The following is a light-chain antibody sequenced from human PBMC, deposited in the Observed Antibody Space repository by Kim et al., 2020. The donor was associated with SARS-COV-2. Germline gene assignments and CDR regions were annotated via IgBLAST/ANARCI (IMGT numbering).Light chain of an antibody. CDR2: EVS. CDR1: SSDVGGYNF. Sequence: QSALPQPPSASGSPGQSVTISCSGTSSDVGGYNFVSWYQEHPGNAPMSYEVSKRPSGVPDRFSGSKSGNTASLSVSGLQAEDETDYYCTSYAAISNFVFGAGTKSPS. J-gene: IGLJ1*01. CDR3: TSYAAISNFV. V-gene: IGLV2-8*01.